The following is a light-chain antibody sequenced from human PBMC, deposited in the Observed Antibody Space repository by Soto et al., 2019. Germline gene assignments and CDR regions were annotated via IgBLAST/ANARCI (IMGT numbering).Light chain of an antibody. CDR2: DAS. Sequence: EIVLTQSPATLSVSPGERATLSCRASQSVSSNLAWYQQKPGQAPRLLIYDASSRATGIPDRFSGSASGTDFTLTISRLEPEDFAVYYCQQYLYSRTFGQGTKVDIK. CDR3: QQYLYSRT. J-gene: IGKJ1*01. CDR1: QSVSSN. V-gene: IGKV3-20*01.